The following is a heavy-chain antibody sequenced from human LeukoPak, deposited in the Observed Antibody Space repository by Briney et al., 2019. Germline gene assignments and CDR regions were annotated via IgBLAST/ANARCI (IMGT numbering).Heavy chain of an antibody. V-gene: IGHV1-8*03. Sequence: GASVKVSCKASGYTFTSYDINWVRQATGQGLEWMGWMNPNSGNTGYAQKFQGRVTITRNTSISTAYMELSSLRSEDTAVYYCARVLTTNWFDPWGQGTLVTVSS. CDR1: GYTFTSYD. CDR2: MNPNSGNT. D-gene: IGHD4-11*01. J-gene: IGHJ5*02. CDR3: ARVLTTNWFDP.